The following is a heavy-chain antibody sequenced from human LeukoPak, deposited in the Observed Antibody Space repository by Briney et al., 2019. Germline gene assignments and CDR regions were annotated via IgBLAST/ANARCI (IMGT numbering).Heavy chain of an antibody. CDR1: GYTFTGYY. CDR2: INPSGGST. D-gene: IGHD3-10*01. CDR3: AREDYYGSGDTSY. Sequence: ASVKVSCKASGYTFTGYYMYWVRQAPGQGLEWMGIINPSGGSTNYAQKFQGKVTMTRDTSTSTVYMELSSLRSEDTAVYYCAREDYYGSGDTSYWGQGTLVTVSS. J-gene: IGHJ4*02. V-gene: IGHV1-46*01.